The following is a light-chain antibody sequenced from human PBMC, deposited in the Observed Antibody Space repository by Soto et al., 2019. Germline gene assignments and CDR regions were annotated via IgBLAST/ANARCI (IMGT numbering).Light chain of an antibody. CDR2: EGS. Sequence: QSVLTQPASVSGSPGQSITISCTGTSSDVGNYNLVSWYQQHPGKAPKLIIYEGSKRPSGVSSRFSGSKSGNTASLTISGLQDEDEADYYCCSYAGSRIVWVFGGGTNQNVL. CDR3: CSYAGSRIVWV. J-gene: IGLJ3*02. V-gene: IGLV2-23*01. CDR1: SSDVGNYNL.